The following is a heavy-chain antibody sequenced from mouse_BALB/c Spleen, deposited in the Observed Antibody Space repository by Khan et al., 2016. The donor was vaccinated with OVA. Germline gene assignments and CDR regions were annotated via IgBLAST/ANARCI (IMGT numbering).Heavy chain of an antibody. CDR3: AKGMWYDDYTLDY. CDR1: GFSLSDYG. Sequence: QVQLQESGPGLVAPSQNLSITCTVSGFSLSDYGVRWVRQPPGKGLEWLGVIWGGGSTYYNSALKSRLSISKDNSKSQVFLKMNSLQSDDTAMFSGAKGMWYDDYTLDYWGQGTSVTVSS. D-gene: IGHD2-14*01. J-gene: IGHJ4*01. CDR2: IWGGGST. V-gene: IGHV2-6-5*01.